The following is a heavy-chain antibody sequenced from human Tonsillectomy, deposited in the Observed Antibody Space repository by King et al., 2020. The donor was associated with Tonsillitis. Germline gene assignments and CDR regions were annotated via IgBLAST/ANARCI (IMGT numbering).Heavy chain of an antibody. D-gene: IGHD1-26*01. V-gene: IGHV4-30-2*01. Sequence: QLQESGSGLVKPSQTLSLTCAVSGGSISSGGYSWSRIRQPPGKGLEWIGYIYHSGSTYYNPSLKSRVTISVNRSKNQFSLKLSSVTAADTAVYYCARDSGSYYSLNWYFDLWGRGTLVTVSS. CDR2: IYHSGST. CDR1: GGSISSGGYS. CDR3: ARDSGSYYSLNWYFDL. J-gene: IGHJ2*01.